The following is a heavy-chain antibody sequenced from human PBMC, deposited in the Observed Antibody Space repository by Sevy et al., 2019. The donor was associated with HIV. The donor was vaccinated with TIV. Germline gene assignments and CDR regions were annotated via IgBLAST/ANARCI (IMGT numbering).Heavy chain of an antibody. D-gene: IGHD3-3*01. CDR3: AKDARYEGFVAFDI. Sequence: GESLKISCAASGFTFSSYGMHWVRQAPGKGLVWVAVISYDGSNKYYADSVKGRFTISRDNSKNTLYLQMNSLRAEDTAVYYCAKDARYEGFVAFDIWGQRTMVTVS. CDR2: ISYDGSNK. V-gene: IGHV3-30*18. CDR1: GFTFSSYG. J-gene: IGHJ3*02.